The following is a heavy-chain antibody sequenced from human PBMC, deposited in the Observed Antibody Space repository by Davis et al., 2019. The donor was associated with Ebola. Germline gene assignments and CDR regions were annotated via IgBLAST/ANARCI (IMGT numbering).Heavy chain of an antibody. J-gene: IGHJ2*01. D-gene: IGHD2-8*01. CDR1: EVNFTEYS. Sequence: GESLKISCAASEVNFTEYSMTWIRQAPGKGLEWLSYISRRSGSIYYADSVKGRFTISRDNAKSSLFLQMNSLRDEDTAVYYCARVYRDLSTNWYFDLWGRGTPVTVSS. V-gene: IGHV3-48*02. CDR3: ARVYRDLSTNWYFDL. CDR2: ISRRSGSI.